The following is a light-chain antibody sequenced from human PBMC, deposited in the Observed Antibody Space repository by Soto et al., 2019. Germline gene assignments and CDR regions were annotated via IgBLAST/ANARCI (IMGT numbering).Light chain of an antibody. CDR1: ESVSSNQ. CDR3: QQDGSSPIT. J-gene: IGKJ5*01. CDR2: DES. V-gene: IGKV3D-20*01. Sequence: VVLTQSPATLSLSPGERAALSCGSSESVSSNQLAWYQQKPGLAPRLLIYDESSRASGIPERFSGSGSGTGCSLTISSLEPEDSAVYYCQQDGSSPITFGQGTRLEIK.